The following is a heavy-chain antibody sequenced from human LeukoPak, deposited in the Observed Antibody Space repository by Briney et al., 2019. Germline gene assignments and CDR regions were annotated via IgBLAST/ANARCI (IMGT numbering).Heavy chain of an antibody. CDR3: ARAGTTRRTMDY. D-gene: IGHD1-14*01. Sequence: GGSLRLSCAASGFNYSSYTMNWVRQAPGMGLEWLSYISASRGITYYADSVKGRFTISRDNAKNSLYLQMNSLRAEDTAVYYCARAGTTRRTMDYWGQGTLVTVSS. V-gene: IGHV3-48*01. CDR1: GFNYSSYT. CDR2: ISASRGIT. J-gene: IGHJ4*02.